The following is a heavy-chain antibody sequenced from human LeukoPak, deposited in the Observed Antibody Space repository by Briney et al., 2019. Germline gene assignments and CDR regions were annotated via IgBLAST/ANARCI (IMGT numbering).Heavy chain of an antibody. J-gene: IGHJ4*02. CDR3: ARDLRSAADY. CDR2: INTDGSGSGT. V-gene: IGHV3-74*01. CDR1: GFTFSSDW. Sequence: PGGSLRLSCAASGFTFSSDWMHWVRQAPGQGLVWVSRINTDGSGSGTSYADSVKGRFTISRDNAKNTLYLQMNSLRVEDTAVYYCARDLRSAADYWGQGTLVTVSS.